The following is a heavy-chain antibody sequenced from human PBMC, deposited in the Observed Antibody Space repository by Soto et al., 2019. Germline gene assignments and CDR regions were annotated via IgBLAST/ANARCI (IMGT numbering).Heavy chain of an antibody. CDR3: ARSRYSSRWGTFDS. Sequence: QVHLEQSGAEVKKPGTSVKVSCKASGGSFSTNEIDWVRQAPGHGLEWMGRIFPNVGTADYAQKFQGRRTMIADESTATVFMELSRLGSADAAVYFCARSRYSSRWGTFDSWGQGTQVDVSS. CDR1: GGSFSTNE. V-gene: IGHV1-69*01. D-gene: IGHD6-19*01. CDR2: IFPNVGTA. J-gene: IGHJ4*02.